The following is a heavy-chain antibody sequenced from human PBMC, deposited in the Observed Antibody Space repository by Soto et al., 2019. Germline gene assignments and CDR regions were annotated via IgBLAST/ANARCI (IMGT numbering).Heavy chain of an antibody. CDR2: IYYSGST. Sequence: SETLSLTCTVSGGSISSYYLSWIRQPPGKGLEWIGYIYYSGSTNYNPSLKSRVTISVDTSKNQFSLKLSSVTAADTAVYYCARHRSSSWYLDVWGKGTTVTVSS. CDR3: ARHRSSSWYLDV. V-gene: IGHV4-59*08. D-gene: IGHD6-13*01. J-gene: IGHJ6*03. CDR1: GGSISSYY.